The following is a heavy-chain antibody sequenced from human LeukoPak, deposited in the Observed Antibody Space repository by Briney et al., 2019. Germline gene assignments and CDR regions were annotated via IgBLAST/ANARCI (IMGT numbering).Heavy chain of an antibody. D-gene: IGHD2-21*01. CDR3: VRGPPIPGFFHFFF. CDR1: GLTVSSNF. J-gene: IGHJ4*02. CDR2: IYSGGRT. Sequence: GGSLRLSCAVSGLTVSSNFISWVRQAPGKGLEWVSVIYSGGRTYYAGSVKGRFTISRDNSKNTVDLQMSSLRVDDSAIYYCVRGPPIPGFFHFFFWGQGTLATVSS. V-gene: IGHV3-66*01.